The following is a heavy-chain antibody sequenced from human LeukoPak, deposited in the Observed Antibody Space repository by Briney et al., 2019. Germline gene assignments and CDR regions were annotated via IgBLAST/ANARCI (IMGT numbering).Heavy chain of an antibody. D-gene: IGHD5-18*01. V-gene: IGHV4-34*01. CDR1: GWSFSGYY. CDR2: INHSGST. J-gene: IGHJ3*02. Sequence: SETLSLTCAVYGWSFSGYYWSWIRQPPGKGLEWIGEINHSGSTNYNPSLKSRVTISVDTSKNQFSLKLSSVTAADTAVYYCAGVLYSYGCRRRAFDIWGRGTMVTVSS. CDR3: AGVLYSYGCRRRAFDI.